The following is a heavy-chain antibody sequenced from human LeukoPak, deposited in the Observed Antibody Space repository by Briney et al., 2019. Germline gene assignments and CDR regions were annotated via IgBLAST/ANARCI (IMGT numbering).Heavy chain of an antibody. J-gene: IGHJ3*02. CDR3: ARGRVVVPVAVGAARFPYALDI. Sequence: SETLSLTCTVSGGSISSYFWGWIRQPPGKGLEWIGSIYYSGSTYYNPSLKSRVTISVDTSKNQFSLNLSSVTATDTAVYYCARGRVVVPVAVGAARFPYALDIWGQGRMVTVSS. V-gene: IGHV4-39*01. CDR2: IYYSGST. D-gene: IGHD2-2*01. CDR1: GGSISSYF.